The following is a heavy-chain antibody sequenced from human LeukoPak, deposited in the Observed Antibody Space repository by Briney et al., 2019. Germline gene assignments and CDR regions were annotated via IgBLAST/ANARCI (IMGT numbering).Heavy chain of an antibody. CDR1: GFTFSDYY. CDR3: AKEAVAGAIDY. V-gene: IGHV3-11*01. J-gene: IGHJ4*02. D-gene: IGHD6-19*01. CDR2: ISSSGSTV. Sequence: GGSLRLSCAASGFTFSDYYMSWIRQAPGKGLEWVSYISSSGSTVYYADSVRGRFTISRDNAKNSLYLQMNSLRAEDTALYYCAKEAVAGAIDYWGQGTLVTVS.